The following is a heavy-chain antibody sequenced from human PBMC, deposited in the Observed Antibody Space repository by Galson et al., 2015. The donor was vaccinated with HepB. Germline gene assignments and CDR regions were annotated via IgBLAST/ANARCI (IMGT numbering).Heavy chain of an antibody. D-gene: IGHD5-24*01. Sequence: SVKVSCKASGGTFSSYAISWVRQAPGQGLEWMGGIIPIFGTANYAQKFQGRVTITADESTSTAYMELSSLRSEDTAVYYCASPGRWLQLAPGAFDIWGQGTMVTVSS. V-gene: IGHV1-69*13. CDR1: GGTFSSYA. J-gene: IGHJ3*02. CDR2: IIPIFGTA. CDR3: ASPGRWLQLAPGAFDI.